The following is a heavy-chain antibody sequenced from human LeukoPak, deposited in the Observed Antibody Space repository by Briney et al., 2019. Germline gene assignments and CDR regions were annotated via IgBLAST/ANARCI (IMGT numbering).Heavy chain of an antibody. Sequence: SVKVSCKASGGTFSSYTISWVRQAPGQGLEWMGRIIPILGIANFAQKFQGRVTITADKSTSTAYMELSSLRSEDTAVYYCARDNPRDFWSNFDYWGQGTLVTISS. CDR1: GGTFSSYT. V-gene: IGHV1-69*04. D-gene: IGHD3-3*01. J-gene: IGHJ4*02. CDR3: ARDNPRDFWSNFDY. CDR2: IIPILGIA.